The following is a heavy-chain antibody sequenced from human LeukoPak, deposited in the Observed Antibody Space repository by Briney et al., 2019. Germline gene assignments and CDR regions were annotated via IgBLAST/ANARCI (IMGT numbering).Heavy chain of an antibody. CDR3: ARGPPYTAMVMGAFDI. V-gene: IGHV3-30*02. CDR2: IRYDGSNK. CDR1: GFTFSSYG. J-gene: IGHJ3*02. D-gene: IGHD5-18*01. Sequence: GGSLRLSCAASGFTFSSYGMHWVRQAPGKGLEWVAFIRYDGSNKYYADSVKGRFTISRDNSKNTLYLQMNSLRSEDTAVYYCARGPPYTAMVMGAFDIWGQGTMVTVSS.